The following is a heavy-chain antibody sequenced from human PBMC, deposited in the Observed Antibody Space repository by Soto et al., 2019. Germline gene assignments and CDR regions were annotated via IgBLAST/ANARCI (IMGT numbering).Heavy chain of an antibody. D-gene: IGHD3-3*01. Sequence: PGGSLRLSCEASGFTFTTCWMTWVRQAPGKGLEWVANINKDGSEKFYVDSVKGRFTISRDNAKNSLFLQMNSLRAEDTAVYYCARDGVAPLLSFYYYGMDVWGQGTTVTVSS. V-gene: IGHV3-7*03. CDR3: ARDGVAPLLSFYYYGMDV. J-gene: IGHJ6*02. CDR2: INKDGSEK. CDR1: GFTFTTCW.